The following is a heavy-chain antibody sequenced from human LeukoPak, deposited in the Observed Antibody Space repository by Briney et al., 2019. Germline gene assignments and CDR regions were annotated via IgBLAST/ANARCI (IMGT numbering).Heavy chain of an antibody. CDR3: ARTAIRVDFFDS. Sequence: PGGSLRLSCAASGFLFGGHAMVWVRQAPGKGLECVSSISRHAGYINYADSVKGRFTISRDNDKNSLFLDMNSLRVDDTAVYFCARTAIRVDFFDSWGQGTLVTVSS. CDR2: ISRHAGYI. D-gene: IGHD2-21*02. J-gene: IGHJ4*02. CDR1: GFLFGGHA. V-gene: IGHV3-21*01.